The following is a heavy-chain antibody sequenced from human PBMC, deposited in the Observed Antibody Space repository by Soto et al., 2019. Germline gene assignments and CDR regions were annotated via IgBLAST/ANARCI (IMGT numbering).Heavy chain of an antibody. V-gene: IGHV4-59*08. D-gene: IGHD6-13*01. J-gene: IGHJ4*02. CDR2: IYYSGST. CDR1: GGSISSYY. Sequence: SETLSLTCTVSGGSISSYYLSWIRQPPGKGLEWIGYIYYSGSTNYNPSLKSRVTISVDTSKNQFSLKLSSVTAADTAVYYCARLGGYSGYFDYWGQGTLVTVSS. CDR3: ARLGGYSGYFDY.